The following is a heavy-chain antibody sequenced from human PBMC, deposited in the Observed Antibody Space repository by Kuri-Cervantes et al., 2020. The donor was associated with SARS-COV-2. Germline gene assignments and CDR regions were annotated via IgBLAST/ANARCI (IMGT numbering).Heavy chain of an antibody. CDR1: GYSISSGYY. J-gene: IGHJ4*02. CDR3: ARVGEMATITPPYFDY. V-gene: IGHV4-61*01. CDR2: IYYSGST. D-gene: IGHD5-24*01. Sequence: ESLKISCTVSGYSISSGYYWSWIRQPPGKGLEWIGYIYYSGSTNYNPSLKSRVTISVDTSKNQFSLKLSSVTAADTAVYYCARVGEMATITPPYFDYWGQGTLVTVSS.